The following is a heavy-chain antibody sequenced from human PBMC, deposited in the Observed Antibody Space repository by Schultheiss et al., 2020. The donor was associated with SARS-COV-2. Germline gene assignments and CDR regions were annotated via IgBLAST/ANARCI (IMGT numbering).Heavy chain of an antibody. D-gene: IGHD6-13*01. J-gene: IGHJ5*02. CDR3: ARDGGKDSSSWYGGRVDWFDP. V-gene: IGHV3-30*14. Sequence: GGSLRLSCAASGFTFSSYAMHWVRQAPGKGLEWVAVISYDGSNKYYADSVKGRFTISRENAKNSLYLQMNSLRAEDTAVYYCARDGGKDSSSWYGGRVDWFDPWGQGTLVTVSS. CDR2: ISYDGSNK. CDR1: GFTFSSYA.